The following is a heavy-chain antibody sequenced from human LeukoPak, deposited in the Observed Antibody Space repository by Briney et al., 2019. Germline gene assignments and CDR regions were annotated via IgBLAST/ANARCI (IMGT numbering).Heavy chain of an antibody. D-gene: IGHD3-10*01. CDR1: GFTFSSYW. V-gene: IGHV3-7*01. CDR2: IKQDGSEK. J-gene: IGHJ6*03. Sequence: GGSLRLSCAASGFTFSSYWMSWVRQAPGKGLEWVANIKQDGSEKYYVDSVKGRFTISRDNAKNSLYLQMNSLRVEDTAVYYCARDRDGISMVRDRTYYYMDVWGKGTTVTVSS. CDR3: ARDRDGISMVRDRTYYYMDV.